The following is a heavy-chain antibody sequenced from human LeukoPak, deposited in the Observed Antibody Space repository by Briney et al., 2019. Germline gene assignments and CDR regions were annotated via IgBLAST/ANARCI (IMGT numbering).Heavy chain of an antibody. V-gene: IGHV3-23*01. Sequence: GGCLRLSCTASGFTFSSSAMTWVRQAPGKGLEWVSAISDSGGDSIYTDSVKDRFTISRDNSKNTLYLQMNSLRAEDTALYYCAKGGSYAPLDYWGQGTLVTVSS. J-gene: IGHJ4*02. CDR1: GFTFSSSA. D-gene: IGHD1-26*01. CDR3: AKGGSYAPLDY. CDR2: ISDSGGDS.